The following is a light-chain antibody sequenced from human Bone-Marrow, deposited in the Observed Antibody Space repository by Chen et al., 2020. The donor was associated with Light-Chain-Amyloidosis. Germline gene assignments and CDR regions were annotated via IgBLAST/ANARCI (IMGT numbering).Light chain of an antibody. V-gene: IGLV2-14*01. CDR1: SSDVGDYDH. Sequence: QSALTQPASVSGSPGKAITLSCTGTSSDVGDYDHVSWYQQHPGKAPKLMIFDVINRPSGVSNRFSGSKSGNTASLTISGLQAEDEADYYCLSYTSASAYVFGTGTKVTVL. J-gene: IGLJ1*01. CDR3: LSYTSASAYV. CDR2: DVI.